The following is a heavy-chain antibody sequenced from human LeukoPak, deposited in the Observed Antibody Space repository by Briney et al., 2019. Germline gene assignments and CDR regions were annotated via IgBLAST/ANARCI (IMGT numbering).Heavy chain of an antibody. Sequence: PSETLSLTCAVYGGSFSGYYWSWIRQPPGKGLEWIGEINHSGSTNYNPSLKSRVTISVDTSKNQFSLKLSSVTAADTAVYYCASGSSSLFDYWGQGTLVTVSS. D-gene: IGHD6-13*01. CDR1: GGSFSGYY. CDR3: ASGSSSLFDY. V-gene: IGHV4-34*01. CDR2: INHSGST. J-gene: IGHJ4*02.